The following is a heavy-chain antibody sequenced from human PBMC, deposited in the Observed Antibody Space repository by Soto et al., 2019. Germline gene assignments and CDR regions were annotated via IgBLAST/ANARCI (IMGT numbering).Heavy chain of an antibody. D-gene: IGHD3-16*01. CDR2: INQSGST. V-gene: IGHV4-34*01. CDR1: GGSLSGYY. CDR3: APRGGNWFDP. J-gene: IGHJ5*02. Sequence: PSETLSLTCAVYGGSLSGYYWSWIRQPPGKGLEWIGEINQSGSTNYKPSLKSRLTISVDTSKNQFSLKLSSVPAAGPAVYYCAPRGGNWFDPCGQGTLVTVSS.